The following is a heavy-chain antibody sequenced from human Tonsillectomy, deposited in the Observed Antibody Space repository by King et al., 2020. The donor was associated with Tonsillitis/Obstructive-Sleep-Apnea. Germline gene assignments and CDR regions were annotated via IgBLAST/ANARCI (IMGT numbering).Heavy chain of an antibody. D-gene: IGHD2-15*01. CDR1: GYSFSTYW. J-gene: IGHJ3*02. CDR2: IYPGDSHT. V-gene: IGHV5-51*01. CDR3: ARRTRYCSGGSCPDAFDI. Sequence: VQLVESGAEVKKPGESLTISCKASGYSFSTYWIGWVRQMPGKGLEWMGIIYPGDSHTTYSPSFQGQVTISADKSISTAYLQWSSLKASDTAMYYCARRTRYCSGGSCPDAFDIWGQGTMVTVSS.